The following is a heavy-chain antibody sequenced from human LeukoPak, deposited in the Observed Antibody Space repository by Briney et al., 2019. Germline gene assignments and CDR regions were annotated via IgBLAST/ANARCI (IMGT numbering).Heavy chain of an antibody. CDR1: GYTFTSYG. CDR3: ARVWGRGYSSPGDY. J-gene: IGHJ4*02. D-gene: IGHD5-18*01. Sequence: ASVKVSCKASGYTFTSYGISWVRQAPGQGLEWMGWTSAYNGNTNYAQKLQGRVTMTTDTYTNTAFMELRSLRSDDTAVYYCARVWGRGYSSPGDYWGQGTLVTVSS. V-gene: IGHV1-18*01. CDR2: TSAYNGNT.